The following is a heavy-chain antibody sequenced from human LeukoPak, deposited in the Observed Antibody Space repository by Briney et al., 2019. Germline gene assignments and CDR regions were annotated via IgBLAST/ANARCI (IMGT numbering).Heavy chain of an antibody. CDR3: AKDPPSSGTTFDY. D-gene: IGHD2/OR15-2a*01. CDR2: ISGNGGAT. CDR1: GFTFSSYA. Sequence: PGGSLRLSCAASGFTFSSYAMSWVRQAPGKGLEWVSTISGNGGATYYADSVKGRFTISRDNSKNTLYLQMNSLRAEDTAVYYCAKDPPSSGTTFDYWGQGTLVTVSS. V-gene: IGHV3-23*01. J-gene: IGHJ4*02.